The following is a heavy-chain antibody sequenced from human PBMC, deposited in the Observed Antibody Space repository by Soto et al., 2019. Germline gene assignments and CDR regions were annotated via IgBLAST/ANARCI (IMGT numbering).Heavy chain of an antibody. CDR3: ARSRYCSSTSCYQDY. CDR2: IWYDGSNK. D-gene: IGHD2-2*01. Sequence: PGGSLRLSCAASGFTFSSYGMHWVRQAPGKGLEWVAVIWYDGSNKYYADSVKGRFTISRDNSKNTLYLQMNSLRAEDTAVYYCARSRYCSSTSCYQDYWGQGTLVTVSS. CDR1: GFTFSSYG. J-gene: IGHJ4*02. V-gene: IGHV3-33*01.